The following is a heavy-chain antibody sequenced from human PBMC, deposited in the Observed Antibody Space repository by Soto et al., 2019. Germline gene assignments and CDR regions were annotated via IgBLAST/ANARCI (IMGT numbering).Heavy chain of an antibody. V-gene: IGHV1-69*06. CDR3: ARKGYCSSTSCYESYYYGMDV. CDR2: IIPIFGTA. D-gene: IGHD2-2*01. Sequence: SVKVSRKASGGTFSSYAISWVRQAPGQGLEWMGGIIPIFGTANYAQKFQGRVTVTADKSTSTAYMELSSLRSEDTAVYYCARKGYCSSTSCYESYYYGMDVWGQGTTVT. CDR1: GGTFSSYA. J-gene: IGHJ6*02.